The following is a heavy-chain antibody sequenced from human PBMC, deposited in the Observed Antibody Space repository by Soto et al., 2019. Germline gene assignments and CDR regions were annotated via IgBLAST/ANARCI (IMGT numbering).Heavy chain of an antibody. CDR1: GYTFTGYY. D-gene: IGHD6-6*01. CDR2: INPNSGGT. V-gene: IGHV1-2*02. CDR3: ASYSSSSAYAFDI. J-gene: IGHJ3*02. Sequence: ASVNVSFKASGYTFTGYYMHWVRQAPGQGLELMGWINPNSGGTNYAQKFQGRVTMTRDXXXXXAXMXLXXXXSDXTAVYYCASYSSSSAYAFDIWGQGTMVTVSS.